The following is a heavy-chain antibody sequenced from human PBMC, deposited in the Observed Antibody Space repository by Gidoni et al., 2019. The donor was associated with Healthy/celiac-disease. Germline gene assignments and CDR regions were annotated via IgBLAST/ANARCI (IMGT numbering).Heavy chain of an antibody. CDR3: ARLQNFYDSSGYTVGAFDI. CDR2: IYHSGST. V-gene: IGHV4-30-2*01. D-gene: IGHD3-22*01. Sequence: QLQLQESGSGLVKPSQTLSLTCAVSGGSISSGGYSWSWIRQPPGKGLEWIGYIYHSGSTYYNPSLKSRVTISVDRSKNQFSLKLSSVTAADTAVYYCARLQNFYDSSGYTVGAFDIWGQGTMVTVSS. CDR1: GGSISSGGYS. J-gene: IGHJ3*02.